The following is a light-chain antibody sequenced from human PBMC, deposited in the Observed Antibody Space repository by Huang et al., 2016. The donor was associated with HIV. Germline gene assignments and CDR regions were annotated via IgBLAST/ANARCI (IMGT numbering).Light chain of an antibody. J-gene: IGKJ1*01. Sequence: ENLMTQSPSTLSVSPGESATLSCRASQSVFKNLAWYQQKPGQAPKLLIYGSSTRAAGIPARFSGSGSGTDFTLTISSLQSEDFAVYYCQQYNTSPRTFGQGTNVEV. CDR2: GSS. V-gene: IGKV3-15*01. CDR3: QQYNTSPRT. CDR1: QSVFKN.